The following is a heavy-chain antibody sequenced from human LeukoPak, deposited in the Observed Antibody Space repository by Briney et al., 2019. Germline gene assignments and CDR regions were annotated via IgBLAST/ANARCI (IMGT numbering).Heavy chain of an antibody. D-gene: IGHD2-2*01. Sequence: PSETLSLTCTVSGGSISSYYWSWIRQPPGKGLEWIGYIYYSGSTNYNPSLKSRVTISVDTSKNQFSLKLSSVTAADTAVYYCARGVTRYCSSTSCYYFDYWGQGTLVTVSS. J-gene: IGHJ4*02. V-gene: IGHV4-59*01. CDR3: ARGVTRYCSSTSCYYFDY. CDR1: GGSISSYY. CDR2: IYYSGST.